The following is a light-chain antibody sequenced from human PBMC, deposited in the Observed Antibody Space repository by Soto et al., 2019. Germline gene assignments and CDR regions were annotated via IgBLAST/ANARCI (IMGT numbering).Light chain of an antibody. CDR3: EAWDDSLNGNV. CDR2: TNY. J-gene: IGLJ1*01. Sequence: QSVLTQPPSASGTPGQRVTISCSGSSSNIGTNPVNWYQQLPGTAPKLLIYTNYQRPSGVPDRFSGSKSGTSASLAISGLQSEDEADYYCEAWDDSLNGNVFGTGTKLTV. V-gene: IGLV1-44*01. CDR1: SSNIGTNP.